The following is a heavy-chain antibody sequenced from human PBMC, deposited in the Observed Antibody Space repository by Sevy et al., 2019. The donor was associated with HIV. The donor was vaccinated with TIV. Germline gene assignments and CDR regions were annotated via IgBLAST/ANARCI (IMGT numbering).Heavy chain of an antibody. J-gene: IGHJ6*02. D-gene: IGHD3-10*01. V-gene: IGHV4-4*02. CDR1: GGSIRSSHW. CDR2: IYYSGSR. Sequence: SETLSLTCAVSGGSIRSSHWWSWVRQSPGMGLEWIGEIYYSGSRNCNPSLKSRLTISVDTSNNLFSLRLSSVTAADTAVYYCAREEYFYGSGTYGYGMDVWGQGTTVTVSS. CDR3: AREEYFYGSGTYGYGMDV.